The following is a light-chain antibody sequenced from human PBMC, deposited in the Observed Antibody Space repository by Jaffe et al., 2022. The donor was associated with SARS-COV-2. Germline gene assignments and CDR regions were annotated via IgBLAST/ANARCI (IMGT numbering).Light chain of an antibody. CDR2: DAS. V-gene: IGKV1-33*01. CDR3: QKYDNRIYV. J-gene: IGKJ3*01. CDR1: QDINIY. Sequence: DIQMTQSPSSLSASVGDRVTITCQASQDINIYLNWYQQKPGKPPKLLIYDASTLEAGAPARFSGSGSGTDFTLTISSLQPEDFGTYYCQKYDNRIYVFGPGTTVDLK.